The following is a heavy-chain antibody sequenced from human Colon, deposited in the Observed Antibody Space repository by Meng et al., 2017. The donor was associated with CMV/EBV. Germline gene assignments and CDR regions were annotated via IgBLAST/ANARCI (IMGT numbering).Heavy chain of an antibody. V-gene: IGHV2-5*01. CDR1: GFSVSTNQLS. J-gene: IGHJ4*02. CDR2: IYWNDDK. Sequence: SGPTLVKPTQTLTLTCTFSGFSVSTNQLSVGWIRQPPEKALGWVALIYWNDDKRYNPSLKSRVTVTKDTPRNQVILTMTDMDPSDTATYFCAHGGSGYDFGAGGFDSWGQGTLVTVSS. CDR3: AHGGSGYDFGAGGFDS. D-gene: IGHD5-12*01.